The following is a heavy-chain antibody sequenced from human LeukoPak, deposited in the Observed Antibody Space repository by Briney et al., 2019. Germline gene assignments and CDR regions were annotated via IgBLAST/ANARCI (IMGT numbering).Heavy chain of an antibody. V-gene: IGHV4-61*02. CDR2: IYTSGGT. J-gene: IGHJ4*02. CDR1: GASVSRGSYY. D-gene: IGHD5-18*01. CDR3: ARHVLQLWPPYATNFDY. Sequence: PSETLSLTCTVSGASVSRGSYYWNWIRQPAGKGLEWIGRIYTSGGTNYNPSLKSRVTISVDTPKNQFPLKLSSVTAAETAVYYCARHVLQLWPPYATNFDYWGQGNLVTVSS.